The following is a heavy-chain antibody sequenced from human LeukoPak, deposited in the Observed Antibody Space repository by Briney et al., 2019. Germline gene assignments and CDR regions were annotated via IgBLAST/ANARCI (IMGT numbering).Heavy chain of an antibody. CDR1: GYTFTSYD. Sequence: ASVKVSCKASGYTFTSYDINWVRQAPGQGLEWVGWMNPNSGNTVYAQKFQGRVTMTRNTSISTAYMELSSLRSEDTAVYYCAREVYDFWTGYPPGGISAYYYYMDVWGKGTTVTVSS. V-gene: IGHV1-8*01. J-gene: IGHJ6*03. D-gene: IGHD3-3*01. CDR2: MNPNSGNT. CDR3: AREVYDFWTGYPPGGISAYYYYMDV.